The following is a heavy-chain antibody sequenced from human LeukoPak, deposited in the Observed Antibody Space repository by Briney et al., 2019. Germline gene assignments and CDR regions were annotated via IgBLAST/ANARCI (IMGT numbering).Heavy chain of an antibody. CDR3: ARRKFLGWFDP. V-gene: IGHV1-8*03. D-gene: IGHD7-27*01. J-gene: IGHJ5*02. CDR2: LNPNSGNA. Sequence: SVKVSCKASGYIFTTYDIGWVRQATGQGLEWMGWLNPNSGNAGYAQKFQGRVTISRNTSISTAYMELSSLRSDDTAIYYCARRKFLGWFDPWGQGTLVTVSS. CDR1: GYIFTTYD.